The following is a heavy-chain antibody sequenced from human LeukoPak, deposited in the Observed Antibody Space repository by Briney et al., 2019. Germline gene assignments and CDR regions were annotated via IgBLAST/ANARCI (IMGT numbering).Heavy chain of an antibody. CDR1: GFTFSSYG. CDR3: AKAYSGMLRGVVDY. D-gene: IGHD3-10*01. V-gene: IGHV3-30*02. Sequence: GGSLRLSCAASGFTFSSYGMHWVRQAPGKGLEWVAFIRYDGSNKYYADSVKGRFTISRDNSKNTLYLQMNSLRPEHTAVYYCAKAYSGMLRGVVDYWGQGTLVTVSS. J-gene: IGHJ4*02. CDR2: IRYDGSNK.